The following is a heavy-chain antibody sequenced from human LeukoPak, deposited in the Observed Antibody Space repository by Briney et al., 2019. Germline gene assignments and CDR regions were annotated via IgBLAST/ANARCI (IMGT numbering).Heavy chain of an antibody. J-gene: IGHJ4*02. D-gene: IGHD6-19*01. Sequence: SVKVSCTASGGTFSSYAISWVRQAPGQGPEWMGGITPIFGTANYAQKFQGRVTITADESTSTAYMELSSLRSEDTAVYYCARGYSSGWYLYYFDYWGQGTLVTVSS. V-gene: IGHV1-69*13. CDR2: ITPIFGTA. CDR1: GGTFSSYA. CDR3: ARGYSSGWYLYYFDY.